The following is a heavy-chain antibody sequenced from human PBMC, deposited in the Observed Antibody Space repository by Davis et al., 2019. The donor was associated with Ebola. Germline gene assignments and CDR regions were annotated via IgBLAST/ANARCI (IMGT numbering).Heavy chain of an antibody. V-gene: IGHV1-69*13. D-gene: IGHD1-26*01. J-gene: IGHJ3*02. Sequence: SVKVSCKASGGTFSSYAISWVRQAPGQGLEWMGGIIPIFGTANYAQKFQGRVTITADESTSTAYMELSSLRSEDTAVYYCARISPGVVGATSAFDIWGQGTMVTVSS. CDR3: ARISPGVVGATSAFDI. CDR2: IIPIFGTA. CDR1: GGTFSSYA.